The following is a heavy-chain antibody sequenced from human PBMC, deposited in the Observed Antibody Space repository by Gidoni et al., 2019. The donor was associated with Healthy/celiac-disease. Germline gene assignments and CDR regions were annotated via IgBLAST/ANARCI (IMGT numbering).Heavy chain of an antibody. J-gene: IGHJ4*02. CDR1: GGTFSSYT. CDR3: ARAPRGAIVGTPHDY. Sequence: QVQLVQSGAEVKKPGSSVKVSCKASGGTFSSYTISWVRQAPGQGLEWMGRIIPILGIANYAQKFQGRVTITADKSTSTAYMELSSLRSEDTAVYYCARAPRGAIVGTPHDYWGQGTLVTVSS. CDR2: IIPILGIA. V-gene: IGHV1-69*02. D-gene: IGHD1-26*01.